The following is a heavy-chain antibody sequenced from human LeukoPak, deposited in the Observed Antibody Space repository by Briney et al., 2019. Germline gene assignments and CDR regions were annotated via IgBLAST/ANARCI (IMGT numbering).Heavy chain of an antibody. CDR1: GLTVSSNY. D-gene: IGHD6-19*01. V-gene: IGHV3-53*05. CDR3: AKCGTPGYSTGWIDY. CDR2: LYGAGST. J-gene: IGHJ4*02. Sequence: PGGSLRLSCAVFGLTVSSNYMSWVRQAPGKGLEWVSVLYGAGSTYYADSVKGRFTICRDNSKNTLFLEMNSLGGDDPVVYYYAKCGTPGYSTGWIDYWGQGTLVTVSS.